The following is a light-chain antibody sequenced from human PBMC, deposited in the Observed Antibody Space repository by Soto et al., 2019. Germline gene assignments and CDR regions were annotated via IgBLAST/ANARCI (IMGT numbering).Light chain of an antibody. J-gene: IGKJ3*01. CDR1: QSVSSY. CDR3: QQRSNWPST. Sequence: EIVLTQSPATLSLSPGERATLSCSASQSVSSYLAWYQQKPGQAPRLLIYDASNRAAGIQARFSGSGSGTDFTLTISSLEPEDFAVYYCQQRSNWPSTFGPGTKVDIK. CDR2: DAS. V-gene: IGKV3-11*01.